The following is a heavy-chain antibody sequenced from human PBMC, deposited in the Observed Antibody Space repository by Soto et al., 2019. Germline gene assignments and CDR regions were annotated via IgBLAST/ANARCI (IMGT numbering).Heavy chain of an antibody. D-gene: IGHD3-10*01. V-gene: IGHV4-39*01. CDR1: GCSISSRSYY. Sequence: SETLSLTCTVSGCSISSRSYYWGWIRQPPGKGLEWIGSIYYSGSTYYNPSLKSGVTISVDTSKNQFSLKLSSVTAADTAVYYCARHRGVWFGELYFDYWGQGTLVTVSS. J-gene: IGHJ4*02. CDR2: IYYSGST. CDR3: ARHRGVWFGELYFDY.